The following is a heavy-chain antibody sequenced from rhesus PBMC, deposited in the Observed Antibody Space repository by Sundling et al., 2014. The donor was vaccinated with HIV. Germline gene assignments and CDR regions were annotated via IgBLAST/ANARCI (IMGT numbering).Heavy chain of an antibody. CDR2: INPYNGNT. D-gene: IGHD2-21*01. V-gene: IGHV1S2*01. CDR3: ARAGYCTGSGCYDRHYYGLDS. CDR1: GYIFTDYY. J-gene: IGHJ6*01. Sequence: QVQLVQSGAEVKKPGSSVKVSCKASGYIFTDYYMHWVRQAPRQGLEWMGWINPYNGNTKYAQKFQGRVTMTRDISTSTAYMELSSLRSGDTAVYYCARAGYCTGSGCYDRHYYGLDSWGQGVVVTVSS.